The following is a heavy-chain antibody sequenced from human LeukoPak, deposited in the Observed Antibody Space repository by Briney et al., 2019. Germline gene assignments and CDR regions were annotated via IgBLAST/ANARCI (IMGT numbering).Heavy chain of an antibody. CDR2: ISYDASNK. V-gene: IGHV3-30*04. CDR1: GFTFSSYA. J-gene: IGHJ4*02. Sequence: PGGSLRLSCAASGFTFSSYAMHWVRQAPGKGLEWVAVISYDASNKYYADSVKGRFTISRDSSKNTLYLQMNSLRTEDTAVYYCARVVSRWLQLEHFDYWGQGTLVTVSS. D-gene: IGHD5-24*01. CDR3: ARVVSRWLQLEHFDY.